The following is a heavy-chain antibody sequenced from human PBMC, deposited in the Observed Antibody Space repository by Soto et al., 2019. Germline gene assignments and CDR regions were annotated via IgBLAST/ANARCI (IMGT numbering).Heavy chain of an antibody. CDR3: ARSTATIDY. CDR2: MNPDRGHT. CDR1: GYTFTTYD. J-gene: IGHJ4*02. D-gene: IGHD4-17*01. V-gene: IGHV1-8*01. Sequence: QVQLVQSGAEVKKPGASVKVSCRASGYTFTTYDIHWVRQANGQGLEWMGWMNPDRGHTKFAQKFQGRVTLTRDTSTNTAYMELTSLKSDDTPVYYCARSTATIDYWGQGTWVNVSS.